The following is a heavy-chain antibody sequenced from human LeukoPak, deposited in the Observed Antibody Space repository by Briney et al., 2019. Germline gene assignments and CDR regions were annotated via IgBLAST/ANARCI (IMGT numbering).Heavy chain of an antibody. CDR2: INHSGST. CDR3: AREGVGVTTVTIMYYFDY. V-gene: IGHV4-34*01. D-gene: IGHD4-17*01. J-gene: IGHJ4*02. Sequence: SETLSLTCDVYGGSFSGYYWSWIRQPPGKGLEWIGEINHSGSTNYNPSLKSRVTISVDTSKNQFSLKLSSVTAADTAVYYCAREGVGVTTVTIMYYFDYWGQGTLVTVSS. CDR1: GGSFSGYY.